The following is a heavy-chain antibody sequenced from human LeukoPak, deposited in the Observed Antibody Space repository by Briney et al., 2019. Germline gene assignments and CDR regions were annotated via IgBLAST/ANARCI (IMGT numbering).Heavy chain of an antibody. Sequence: PGGSLRLSCAASGFTFDDYAMHWVRQAPGKGLEWVSGISWNSGSIGYADSVKGRFTISRDNAKNSLYLQMNSLRAEDTALYYCAKDIDSNGRGYFDYWGQGTLVTVSS. CDR1: GFTFDDYA. CDR2: ISWNSGSI. D-gene: IGHD3-10*01. J-gene: IGHJ4*02. V-gene: IGHV3-9*01. CDR3: AKDIDSNGRGYFDY.